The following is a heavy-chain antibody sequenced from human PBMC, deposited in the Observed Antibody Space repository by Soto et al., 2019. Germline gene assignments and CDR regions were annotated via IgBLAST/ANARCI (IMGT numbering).Heavy chain of an antibody. Sequence: ASVKVSCKPSGYTFTANYIHWMRQAPGQGLEWMGWINTYSGGTKYAQKFQGRVTMTRDTSISTAYMELTTLTLDDTAIYYCARGFGTSWFDYWGQGTLVTVSS. CDR3: ARGFGTSWFDY. J-gene: IGHJ4*02. D-gene: IGHD2-2*01. V-gene: IGHV1-2*02. CDR2: INTYSGGT. CDR1: GYTFTANY.